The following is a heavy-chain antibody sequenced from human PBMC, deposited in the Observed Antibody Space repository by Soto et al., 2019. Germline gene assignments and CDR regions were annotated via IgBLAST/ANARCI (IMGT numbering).Heavy chain of an antibody. Sequence: ASVKVSCKASGYTLTSYGISWVRQAPGQGLEWMGWISAYNGNTNYAQKLQGRVTMTTDTSTSTAYMELRSLRSDDTAVYYCARDGGYDYVWGSYRPSFDYWGQGTLVTVSS. J-gene: IGHJ4*02. CDR3: ARDGGYDYVWGSYRPSFDY. V-gene: IGHV1-18*04. D-gene: IGHD3-16*02. CDR1: GYTLTSYG. CDR2: ISAYNGNT.